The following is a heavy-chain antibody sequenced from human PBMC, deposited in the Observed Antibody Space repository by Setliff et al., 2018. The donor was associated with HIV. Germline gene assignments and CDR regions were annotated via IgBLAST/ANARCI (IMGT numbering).Heavy chain of an antibody. J-gene: IGHJ4*02. Sequence: ASVKVSCKASGNTLRNNAIGWVRQAPGQGLEWMGSLIPVLSEPHYAQSFQGRVTISADESTNTAHMELRSLTSEDTAAYYCTRGALYGLFEFWGPGTLVTVSS. CDR2: LIPVLSEP. V-gene: IGHV1-69*11. CDR3: TRGALYGLFEF. D-gene: IGHD3-10*01. CDR1: GNTLRNNA.